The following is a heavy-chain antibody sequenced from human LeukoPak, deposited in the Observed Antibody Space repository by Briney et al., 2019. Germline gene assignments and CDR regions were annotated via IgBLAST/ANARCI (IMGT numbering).Heavy chain of an antibody. D-gene: IGHD2-15*01. V-gene: IGHV3-74*01. CDR1: GFTFSSSW. Sequence: GGSLRLSCAASGFTFSSSWMHWVRQAPGKGLVWVSRINSDGSSPSYADSVKGRFTISRDNSKNTLYLQMNNLSAEDTAVYYCVRETSGSFPYWGQGTLVTVSS. CDR3: VRETSGSFPY. CDR2: INSDGSSP. J-gene: IGHJ4*02.